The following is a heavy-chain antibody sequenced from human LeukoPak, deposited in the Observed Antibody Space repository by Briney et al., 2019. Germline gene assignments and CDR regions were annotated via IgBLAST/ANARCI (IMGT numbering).Heavy chain of an antibody. Sequence: GGSLRLSCAASGFTFSVYGMHWVRQAPGQGLDWVAVIWYDGSNQYYADSVKGRFTISRDNSKSTLYLQMNSLRAEVTAVYYCARDSAYCGGDCHNWFDPWGQGTLVTVSS. CDR3: ARDSAYCGGDCHNWFDP. V-gene: IGHV3-33*01. D-gene: IGHD2-21*02. CDR2: IWYDGSNQ. CDR1: GFTFSVYG. J-gene: IGHJ5*02.